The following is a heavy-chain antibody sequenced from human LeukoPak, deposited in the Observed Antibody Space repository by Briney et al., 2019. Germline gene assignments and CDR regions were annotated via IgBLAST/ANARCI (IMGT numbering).Heavy chain of an antibody. CDR1: GFTFSSYS. Sequence: SGGSLRLSCAASGFTFSSYSMTWVRQAPGKGLEWVSSISSSSSYIYYADSVKGRFTISRDNAKNSLYLQMNGLRAEDTAVYYCARRVRTQYYYYYGMDVWGQGTTVTVSS. J-gene: IGHJ6*02. CDR2: ISSSSSYI. CDR3: ARRVRTQYYYYYGMDV. V-gene: IGHV3-21*04.